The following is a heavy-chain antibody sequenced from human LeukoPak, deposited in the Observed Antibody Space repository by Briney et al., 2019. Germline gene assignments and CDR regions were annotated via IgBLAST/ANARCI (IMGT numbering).Heavy chain of an antibody. CDR2: IYSDNT. CDR1: GFTVSSNS. Sequence: GGSLRLSCTVSGFTVSSNSMSWVRQAPGKGLEWVSFIYSDNTHYSDSVKGRFTISRDNSKNTLYLQMNSLRAEDTAVYYCAKSRVVVITTGIDYWGQGTLVTVSS. V-gene: IGHV3-66*03. D-gene: IGHD3-22*01. J-gene: IGHJ4*02. CDR3: AKSRVVVITTGIDY.